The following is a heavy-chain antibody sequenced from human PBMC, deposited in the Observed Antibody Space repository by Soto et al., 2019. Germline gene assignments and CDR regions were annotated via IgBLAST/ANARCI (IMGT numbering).Heavy chain of an antibody. CDR1: GGTFSSYA. CDR2: IIPIFGTA. D-gene: IGHD3-22*01. Sequence: GASVKVSCKASGGTFSSYAISWVRQAPGQGLEWMGGIIPIFGTANYAQKFQGRVTITADESTSTAYMELSSLRSEDTAVYYCARAVPTYYYDSSGYSHSYYFDYWGQGTLVTVSS. J-gene: IGHJ4*02. V-gene: IGHV1-69*13. CDR3: ARAVPTYYYDSSGYSHSYYFDY.